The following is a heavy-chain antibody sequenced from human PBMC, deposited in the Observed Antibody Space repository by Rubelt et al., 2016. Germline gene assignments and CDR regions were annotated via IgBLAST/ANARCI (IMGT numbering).Heavy chain of an antibody. CDR1: GLTFSSYG. Sequence: QVQLVESGGGVVQPGRSLRLSCAASGLTFSSYGMHWVRQAPGKGLEWVAVIWYDGSNKYYADSVKGRFTISRDKSKNTLYLQMNSLRAEDTAVYYCARDRAGSSSWYPVFGAFGIWGQGTMVTVSS. CDR3: ARDRAGSSSWYPVFGAFGI. V-gene: IGHV3-33*01. CDR2: IWYDGSNK. D-gene: IGHD6-13*01. J-gene: IGHJ3*02.